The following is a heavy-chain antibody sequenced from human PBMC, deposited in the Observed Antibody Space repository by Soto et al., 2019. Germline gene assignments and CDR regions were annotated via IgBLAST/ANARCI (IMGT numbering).Heavy chain of an antibody. V-gene: IGHV3-48*01. D-gene: IGHD2-15*01. CDR1: GFTFSSYS. J-gene: IGHJ3*02. CDR3: ARDRVEWWSNGAFDI. Sequence: EVQLVESGGGLVQPGGSLRLSCAASGFTFSSYSMNWVRQAPGKGLEWVSYISSSSSTIYYADSVKGRFTISRDNAKNSLYLQMNSLRAEDTAVYYCARDRVEWWSNGAFDIWGQGTMVTVSS. CDR2: ISSSSSTI.